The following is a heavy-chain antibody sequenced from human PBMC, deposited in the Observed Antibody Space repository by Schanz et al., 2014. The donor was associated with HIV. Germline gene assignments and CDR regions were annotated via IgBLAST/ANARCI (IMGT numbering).Heavy chain of an antibody. V-gene: IGHV3-9*01. CDR2: ISWNSVSI. CDR3: AREILGLPLVNY. CDR1: GFTFDDYA. Sequence: EVQLVESGGALVQPGRSLRLSCAASGFTFDDYAMHWVRQAPGKGLEWVSGISWNSVSIGYADSVKGRFTISRDNANNSLFLQMDSLRGDDTAVYFCAREILGLPLVNYWGQGTLVTVSS. D-gene: IGHD2-15*01. J-gene: IGHJ4*02.